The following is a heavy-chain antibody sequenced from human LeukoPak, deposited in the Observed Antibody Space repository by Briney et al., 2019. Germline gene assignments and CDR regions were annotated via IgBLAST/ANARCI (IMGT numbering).Heavy chain of an antibody. J-gene: IGHJ4*02. CDR2: ISAYNGNT. V-gene: IGHV1-18*01. CDR3: ATAREDGYNSIFDY. Sequence: ASVKVSCKASGYTFTSYGISWERQAPGQGLEWMGWISAYNGNTNYAQKLQGRVTMTTDTSTSTAYMELRSLRSDDTAVYYCATAREDGYNSIFDYWGQGTLVTVSS. CDR1: GYTFTSYG. D-gene: IGHD5-24*01.